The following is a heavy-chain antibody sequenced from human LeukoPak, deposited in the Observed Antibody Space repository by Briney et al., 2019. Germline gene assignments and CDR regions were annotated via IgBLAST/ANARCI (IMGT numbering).Heavy chain of an antibody. CDR3: ARSFGYYDSSGYGLRPYFDY. Sequence: ASVKVSCKASQYTFTSYYMHWVRQAPGERLEWMGIINPSGGSTSYAQKVQGRVTMTRDTSTSTVYMALSSLRSEDTAVYYCARSFGYYDSSGYGLRPYFDYWGQGTLVTVSS. CDR1: QYTFTSYY. CDR2: INPSGGST. D-gene: IGHD3-22*01. V-gene: IGHV1-46*01. J-gene: IGHJ4*02.